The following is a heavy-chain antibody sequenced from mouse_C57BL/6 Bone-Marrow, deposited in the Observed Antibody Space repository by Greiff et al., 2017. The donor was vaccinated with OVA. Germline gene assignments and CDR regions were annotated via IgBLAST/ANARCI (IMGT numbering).Heavy chain of an antibody. V-gene: IGHV1-72*01. CDR2: IDPNSGGT. CDR1: GYTFTSYW. CDR3: ARRVWVWLRRGGYYFDY. J-gene: IGHJ2*01. Sequence: VQLQQPGAELVKPGASVKLSCKASGYTFTSYWMHWVKQRPGRGLEWIGRIDPNSGGTKYNEKFKSKATLTVDKPSSTAYMQLSSLTSEDSAVYYWARRVWVWLRRGGYYFDYWGQGTTLTVSS. D-gene: IGHD2-2*01.